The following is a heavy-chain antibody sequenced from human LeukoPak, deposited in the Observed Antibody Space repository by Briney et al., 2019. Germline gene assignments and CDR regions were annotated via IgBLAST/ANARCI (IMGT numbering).Heavy chain of an antibody. J-gene: IGHJ4*02. V-gene: IGHV3-30*02. CDR2: IRYDGSNK. Sequence: GGSLRLSCAESGFTFSSYGMHWVRQAPGKGLEWVAFIRYDGSNKYYADSVKGRFTISRDNSKNTLYLQMNSLRAADTALYYCVQGTRRGAITMVRGVIGKSYYFDSWGQGTLVTVSS. CDR3: VQGTRRGAITMVRGVIGKSYYFDS. CDR1: GFTFSSYG. D-gene: IGHD3-10*01.